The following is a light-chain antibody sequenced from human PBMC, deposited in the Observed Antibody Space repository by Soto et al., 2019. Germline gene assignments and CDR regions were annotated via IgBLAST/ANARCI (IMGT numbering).Light chain of an antibody. V-gene: IGKV3-20*01. Sequence: EIVLTQSPGTLSLSPGERATLSCRASQNISSNNLAWYQQKPGQAPRLLIYGASSRATGTPDRFSGSGSGTDFTITITRLEPEDFAVFYCQQYCSSSSFGQGTTLEI. CDR3: QQYCSSSS. CDR1: QNISSNN. CDR2: GAS. J-gene: IGKJ2*01.